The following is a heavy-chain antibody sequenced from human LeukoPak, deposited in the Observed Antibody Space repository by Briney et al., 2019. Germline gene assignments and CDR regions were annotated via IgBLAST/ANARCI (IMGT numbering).Heavy chain of an antibody. J-gene: IGHJ4*02. Sequence: SVKVSCKASGGTFSSYAISWVRQAPGQGLEWMGGIIPIFGTANYAQKFQGRVTITADETTSTAYMELSSLRSEDTAVYYCARSPLRQRGPGGYDYWGQGTLVTVSS. CDR3: ARSPLRQRGPGGYDY. CDR1: GGTFSSYA. D-gene: IGHD4-17*01. CDR2: IIPIFGTA. V-gene: IGHV1-69*13.